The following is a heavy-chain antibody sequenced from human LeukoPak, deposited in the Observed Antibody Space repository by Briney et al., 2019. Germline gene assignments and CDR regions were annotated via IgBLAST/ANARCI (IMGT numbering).Heavy chain of an antibody. D-gene: IGHD3-22*01. CDR1: GDSISSGDYY. V-gene: IGHV4-61*02. Sequence: SETLSLTCTVSGDSISSGDYYWSWIRQPAGKGLEWIGRISSSGSTNYNPSLKSRVTISVDTSKNQFSLKLSSVTAADTAVYFCARGPYSYDSSGAFDIWGQGTMVTVPS. CDR2: ISSSGST. CDR3: ARGPYSYDSSGAFDI. J-gene: IGHJ3*02.